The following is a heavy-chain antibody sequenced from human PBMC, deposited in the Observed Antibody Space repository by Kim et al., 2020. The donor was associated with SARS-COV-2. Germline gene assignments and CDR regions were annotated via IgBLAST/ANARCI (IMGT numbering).Heavy chain of an antibody. D-gene: IGHD5-12*01. Sequence: NPSLKSRVTRSVDTAKNQFSLKLSAVTAADTAVYYCARNPLVATSGFDYWGQGTLVTVSS. CDR3: ARNPLVATSGFDY. V-gene: IGHV4-39*07. J-gene: IGHJ4*02.